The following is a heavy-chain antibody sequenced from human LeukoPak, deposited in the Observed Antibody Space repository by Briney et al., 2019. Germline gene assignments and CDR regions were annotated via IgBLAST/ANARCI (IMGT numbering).Heavy chain of an antibody. J-gene: IGHJ4*02. CDR1: GFTFSSNS. V-gene: IGHV3-48*01. CDR2: ISSRSSTI. D-gene: IGHD6-19*01. CDR3: ARGAGSGRNHFDY. Sequence: PGGSLRLSCAASGFTFSSNSMNWVRQAPGKGLEWVSYISSRSSTIYYADSVKGRFTISRDNATNSLYLQMNGLRAEDTAVYYCARGAGSGRNHFDYWGQGTLVTVSS.